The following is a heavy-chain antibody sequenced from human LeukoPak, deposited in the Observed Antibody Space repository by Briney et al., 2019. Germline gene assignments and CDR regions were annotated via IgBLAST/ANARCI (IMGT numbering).Heavy chain of an antibody. V-gene: IGHV1-69*01. CDR3: ASLVVPAADYYYYGMDV. J-gene: IGHJ6*02. Sequence: ASVKVSCKASGGTFSSYAISWVRQAPGQGLEWMGGIIPIFGTANYAQKFQGRVTITADESTSTAYMELSSLRSEDTAVYYCASLVVPAADYYYYGMDVWGQGTTVTVSS. CDR2: IIPIFGTA. CDR1: GGTFSSYA. D-gene: IGHD2-2*01.